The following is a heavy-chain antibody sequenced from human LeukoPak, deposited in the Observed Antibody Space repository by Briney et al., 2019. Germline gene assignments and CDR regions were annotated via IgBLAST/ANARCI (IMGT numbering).Heavy chain of an antibody. Sequence: ASVKVSCKASGYTFTSYYMHWVRQAPGQGLEWMGWINPNSGGTNYAQKFQGRVTMTRDTSISTAYMELSRLRSDDTAVYYCARDLGYCSGGSCFYAIFDYWGQGTLVTVSS. J-gene: IGHJ4*02. CDR1: GYTFTSYY. CDR3: ARDLGYCSGGSCFYAIFDY. CDR2: INPNSGGT. D-gene: IGHD2-15*01. V-gene: IGHV1-2*02.